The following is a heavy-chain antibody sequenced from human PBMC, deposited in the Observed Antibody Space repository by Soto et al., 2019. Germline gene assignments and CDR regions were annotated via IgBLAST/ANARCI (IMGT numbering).Heavy chain of an antibody. CDR2: IYPGDSDT. CDR3: ARTPSIPNPLSLASGLDY. J-gene: IGHJ4*02. Sequence: GESLKISCKGSGYSFTSYWIGWVRQMPGKGLEWMGIIYPGDSDTRYSPSFQGQVTISDDKSISTAYLQRISLKASDTAMYYCARTPSIPNPLSLASGLDYWGQGTLVTVSS. CDR1: GYSFTSYW. V-gene: IGHV5-51*01. D-gene: IGHD2-21*01.